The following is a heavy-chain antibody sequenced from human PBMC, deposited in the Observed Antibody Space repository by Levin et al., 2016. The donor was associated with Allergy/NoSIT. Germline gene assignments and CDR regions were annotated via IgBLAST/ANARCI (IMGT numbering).Heavy chain of an antibody. J-gene: IGHJ4*02. CDR2: IHTSSSPI. V-gene: IGHV3-48*01. D-gene: IGHD6-19*01. Sequence: GESLKISCAASGFTFSSYSMNWVRQAPGKGLEWVSYIHTSSSPIYYADSVTGRFTISRDNAKNSLYLQMNSLRAEDTAVYYCARDRPVAVADYWGQGTLVTVSS. CDR3: ARDRPVAVADY. CDR1: GFTFSSYS.